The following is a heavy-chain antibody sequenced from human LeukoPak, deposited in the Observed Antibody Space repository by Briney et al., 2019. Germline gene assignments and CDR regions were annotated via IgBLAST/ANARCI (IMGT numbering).Heavy chain of an antibody. D-gene: IGHD6-13*01. CDR1: GFTFSCYG. J-gene: IGHJ4*02. V-gene: IGHV3-30*18. Sequence: GGSLRLSCAASGFTFSCYGMHWVRQAPGKGLEWVAVISDDGSNKYYGDSVKGRFTISRDNSKNTLYLQMNSLRAEDTAVYYCAKDRGYSSSWYVFGYWGQGTLVTVSS. CDR2: ISDDGSNK. CDR3: AKDRGYSSSWYVFGY.